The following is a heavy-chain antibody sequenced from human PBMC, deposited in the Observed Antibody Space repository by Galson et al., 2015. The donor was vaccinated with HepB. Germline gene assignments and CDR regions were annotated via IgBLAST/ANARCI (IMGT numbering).Heavy chain of an antibody. CDR1: GFTFSRYS. CDR2: IIGSSRTI. J-gene: IGHJ3*02. Sequence: SLRLSCAASGFTFSRYSMNWVRQAPGKGLEWIAYIIGSSRTIFYADSVKGQFTISRDNAQNSLSLQMNTLRADDTGVYFCARRAYDAFDIWGRGTMVTVSS. CDR3: ARRAYDAFDI. V-gene: IGHV3-48*01.